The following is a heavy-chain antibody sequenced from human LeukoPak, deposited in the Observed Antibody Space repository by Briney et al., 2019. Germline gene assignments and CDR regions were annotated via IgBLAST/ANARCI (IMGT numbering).Heavy chain of an antibody. Sequence: GGSLRLSCAASEFTFSSCSMNWVRQAPGKGLEWVSSISSSSSYIYYADSVKGRFTISRDNAKNSLYLQMNSLRAEDTAVYYCARGSGYSSGWDPYWYFDLWGRGTLVTVSS. CDR3: ARGSGYSSGWDPYWYFDL. J-gene: IGHJ2*01. V-gene: IGHV3-21*01. CDR2: ISSSSSYI. CDR1: EFTFSSCS. D-gene: IGHD6-19*01.